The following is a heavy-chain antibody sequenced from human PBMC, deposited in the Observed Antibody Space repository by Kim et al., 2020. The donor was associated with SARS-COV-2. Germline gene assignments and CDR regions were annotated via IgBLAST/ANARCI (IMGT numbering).Heavy chain of an antibody. CDR3: VKQRRSGDWYFDL. J-gene: IGHJ2*01. CDR2: ISTNGAHI. Sequence: GGSLRLSCSASGFTFSSYPMQWVRQAPGRGLEYVSAISTNGAHIYYADSVKGRFTISRDNSKNTLYLQMSRLRPEDTALYYCVKQRRSGDWYFDLWGRGT. D-gene: IGHD2-15*01. V-gene: IGHV3-64D*06. CDR1: GFTFSSYP.